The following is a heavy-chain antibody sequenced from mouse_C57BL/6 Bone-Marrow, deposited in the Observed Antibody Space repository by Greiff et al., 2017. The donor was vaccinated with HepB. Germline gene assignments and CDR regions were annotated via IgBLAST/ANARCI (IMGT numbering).Heavy chain of an antibody. V-gene: IGHV5-15*01. CDR2: ISNLAYSI. CDR3: ARRGGYFDV. J-gene: IGHJ1*03. Sequence: EVQLVESGGGLVQPGGSLKLSCAASGFTFSDYGMAWVRQAPRKGPEWVAFISNLAYSIYYADTVTGRFTISRENAKNTLYLEMSSLRSEDTAMYYCARRGGYFDVWGTGNPVTVSS. CDR1: GFTFSDYG.